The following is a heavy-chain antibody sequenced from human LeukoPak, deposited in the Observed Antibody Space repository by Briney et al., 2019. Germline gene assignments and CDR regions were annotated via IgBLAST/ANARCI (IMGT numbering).Heavy chain of an antibody. J-gene: IGHJ4*02. CDR1: GFTFSSYA. V-gene: IGHV3-23*01. D-gene: IGHD2-2*01. CDR2: ISGGDGST. Sequence: PGGSLRLSCAASGFTFSSYAMSWVRLAPGKGLKWVSSISGGDGSTYYADSVKGRFTISRDNSKNTVYLEMNSLRAEDTAVYYYARGERDIVVVPDTNFDYWGQGTLVTVSS. CDR3: ARGERDIVVVPDTNFDY.